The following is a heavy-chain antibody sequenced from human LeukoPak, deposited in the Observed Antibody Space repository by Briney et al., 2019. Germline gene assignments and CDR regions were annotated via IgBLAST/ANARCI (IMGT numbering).Heavy chain of an antibody. V-gene: IGHV3-9*03. CDR2: ISWNSGSI. CDR1: GFTFSSYA. D-gene: IGHD2-2*01. Sequence: GGSLRLSCAASGFTFSSYAMQWVRQAPGKGLEWVSGISWNSGSIAYADSVKGRFTISRDNAKNSLYLQMNSLRAEDMALYYCAKGYCGSISCSRGFDPWGQGALVTVSS. CDR3: AKGYCGSISCSRGFDP. J-gene: IGHJ5*02.